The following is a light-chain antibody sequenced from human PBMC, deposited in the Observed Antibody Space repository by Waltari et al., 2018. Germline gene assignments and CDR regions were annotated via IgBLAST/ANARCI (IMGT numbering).Light chain of an antibody. Sequence: SYVLTQPPSVSVSPGQTAIITCSGDQLGDKYASWYQQKPGQSPVLVIYQGTKRPSGIPERFSGSSSGDTVTLTISGTQPMDEADYYCQAWDSSSGVFGGGTKMTVL. CDR1: QLGDKY. V-gene: IGLV3-1*01. CDR2: QGT. J-gene: IGLJ3*02. CDR3: QAWDSSSGV.